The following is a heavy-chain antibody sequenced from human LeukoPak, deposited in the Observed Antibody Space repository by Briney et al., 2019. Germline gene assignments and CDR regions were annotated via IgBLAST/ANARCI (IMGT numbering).Heavy chain of an antibody. CDR1: GGSFSGYY. J-gene: IGHJ4*02. CDR2: IYYSGST. D-gene: IGHD3-9*01. V-gene: IGHV4-31*11. CDR3: ARFTSRILTGYFYYFDY. Sequence: SETLSLTCAVYGGSFSGYYWSWIRQHPGKGLEWIGYIYYSGSTYYNPSLKSRVTISVDTSKNQFSLKLSSVTAADTAVYYCARFTSRILTGYFYYFDYWGQGTLVTVSS.